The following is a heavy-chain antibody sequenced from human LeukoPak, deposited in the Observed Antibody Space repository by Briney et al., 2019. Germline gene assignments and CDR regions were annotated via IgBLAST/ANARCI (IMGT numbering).Heavy chain of an antibody. V-gene: IGHV4-38-2*02. CDR2: IYHSGSA. CDR1: GYSITSGYN. Sequence: SETLSLTCTVSGYSITSGYNWALIQQPPGKVLEWIGSIYHSGSAYYNPSLKSRVTISVDTSKNQFSLKLSSVTAADTAVYYCVRYCSSTTCYTRAVDYWGQGTLVTVSS. J-gene: IGHJ4*02. D-gene: IGHD2-2*02. CDR3: VRYCSSTTCYTRAVDY.